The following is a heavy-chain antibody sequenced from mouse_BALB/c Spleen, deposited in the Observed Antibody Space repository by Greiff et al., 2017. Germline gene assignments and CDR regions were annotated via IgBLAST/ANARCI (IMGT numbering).Heavy chain of an antibody. J-gene: IGHJ4*01. V-gene: IGHV1-12*01. CDR3: ARGEDYDRAYYYAMDY. D-gene: IGHD2-4*01. CDR2: IYPGNGDT. Sequence: QVQLQQPGAELVKPGASVKMSCKASGYTFTSYNMHWVKQTPGQGLEWIGAIYPGNGDTSYNQKFKGKATLTADKSSSTAYMQLSSLTSEDSAVYYCARGEDYDRAYYYAMDYWGQGTSVTVSS. CDR1: GYTFTSYN.